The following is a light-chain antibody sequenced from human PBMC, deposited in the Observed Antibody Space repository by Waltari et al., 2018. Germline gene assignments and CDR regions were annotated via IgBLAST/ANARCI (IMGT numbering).Light chain of an antibody. V-gene: IGLV2-14*03. J-gene: IGLJ1*01. Sequence: QSALPQPASVSGSPGQSITLSCPGTRRAFGRYNYVSWYQQHPGKALKLIIYDVNTRPSGISDRFSGSKSANTASLTISGLQVEDEADYFCSSYTSTTTPFVFGSGTKVTVL. CDR3: SSYTSTTTPFV. CDR2: DVN. CDR1: RRAFGRYNY.